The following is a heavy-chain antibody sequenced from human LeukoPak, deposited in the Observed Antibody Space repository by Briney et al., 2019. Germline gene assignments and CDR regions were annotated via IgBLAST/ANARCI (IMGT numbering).Heavy chain of an antibody. J-gene: IGHJ4*02. D-gene: IGHD3-22*01. CDR2: IYHSGST. CDR3: ARARSYYYDSSGLRVFDY. CDR1: GGSISSSNW. V-gene: IGHV4-4*02. Sequence: PSGTLSLTCAVSGGSISSSNWWSWVRQPPGKGLEWIGEIYHSGSTNYNPSLESRVTISVDTSKNQFSLKLSSVTAADTAVYYCARARSYYYDSSGLRVFDYWGQGTLVTVSS.